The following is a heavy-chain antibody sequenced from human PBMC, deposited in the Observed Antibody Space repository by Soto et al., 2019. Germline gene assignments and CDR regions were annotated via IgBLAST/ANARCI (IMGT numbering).Heavy chain of an antibody. CDR1: GFTFSSCT. CDR3: SGCSGGACHQNYGMDV. V-gene: IGHV3-21*01. Sequence: EVHLVESGGGLVKPGGSLRLSCAVSGFTFSSCTMNWVRQAPGKGLEWVSSISPSTSHIYYADSVKGRFTISRDNAKNSLFLQMSSLRAEDTAVYYCSGCSGGACHQNYGMDVWGQGPTVTVSS. D-gene: IGHD2-15*01. CDR2: ISPSTSHI. J-gene: IGHJ6*02.